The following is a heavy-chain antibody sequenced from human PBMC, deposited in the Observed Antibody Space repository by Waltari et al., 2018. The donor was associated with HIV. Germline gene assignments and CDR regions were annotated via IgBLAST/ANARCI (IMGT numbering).Heavy chain of an antibody. J-gene: IGHJ3*02. CDR3: ARTSDDYGDSDAFDI. V-gene: IGHV2-70*04. Sequence: QVTLKESGPALVKPTQTLTLTCTFSGFSLSTSGMRVSWIRQPPGKALEWLARIDWDDDKFYSTSLKTRLTISKDTSKNQVVLTMTNMDPVDTATYYCARTSDDYGDSDAFDIWGQGTMVTVSS. CDR2: IDWDDDK. CDR1: GFSLSTSGMR. D-gene: IGHD4-17*01.